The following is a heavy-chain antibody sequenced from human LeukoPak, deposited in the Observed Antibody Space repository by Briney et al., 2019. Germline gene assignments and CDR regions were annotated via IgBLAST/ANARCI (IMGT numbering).Heavy chain of an antibody. CDR1: GYTFTSYY. V-gene: IGHV1-46*03. Sequence: ASVKVSCKASGYTFTSYYMHWVRQAPGQGLEWMGIINPSGGSTSYAQKFQGRVTMTRDTSTSTVYMELSSLRSEDTAVYYCARGSDYDILTGYPIRPFDYWGQGTLVTVSP. D-gene: IGHD3-9*01. CDR3: ARGSDYDILTGYPIRPFDY. J-gene: IGHJ4*02. CDR2: INPSGGST.